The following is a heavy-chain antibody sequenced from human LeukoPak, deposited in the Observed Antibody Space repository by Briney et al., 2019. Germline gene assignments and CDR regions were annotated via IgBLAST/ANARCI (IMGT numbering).Heavy chain of an antibody. D-gene: IGHD3-10*01. Sequence: GASVKVSCKASGYTFTSYAMNWVRQAPGQGLEWMGWINTNTGNPTYAQGFTGRFVFSLDTSVSTAYLQISSLKAEDTAVYYCARDGGGLLWFGNYYYYYGMDVWGQGTTVTVSS. CDR1: GYTFTSYA. CDR3: ARDGGGLLWFGNYYYYYGMDV. J-gene: IGHJ6*02. V-gene: IGHV7-4-1*02. CDR2: INTNTGNP.